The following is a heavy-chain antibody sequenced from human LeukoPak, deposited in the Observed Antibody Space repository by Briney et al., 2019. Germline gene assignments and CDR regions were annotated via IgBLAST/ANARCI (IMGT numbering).Heavy chain of an antibody. CDR3: ARSDVGDGYNYAYAS. V-gene: IGHV5-51*01. CDR2: RNPDDSDT. Sequence: HGEPLNFSGKASGYSLITNGLGWLGRMHGRGLNWMGTRNPDDSDTRYSPSFEGQVTISADKSISTGYLQWSSLKASDTAMYFCARSDVGDGYNYAYASWGQGTLVTVSS. CDR1: GYSLITNG. J-gene: IGHJ5*02. D-gene: IGHD5-24*01.